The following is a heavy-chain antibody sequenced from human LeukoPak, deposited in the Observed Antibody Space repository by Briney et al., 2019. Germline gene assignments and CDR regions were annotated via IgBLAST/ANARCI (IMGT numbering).Heavy chain of an antibody. D-gene: IGHD6-19*01. V-gene: IGHV3-23*01. CDR2: ISGSGGST. CDR1: GFTFSSYA. Sequence: GGSLRLSCAASGFTFSSYAMSWVRQAPGKGLEWVSAISGSGGSTYYADPVKGRFTISRDNSKNTLYLQMNSLRAEDTAVYYCAKQQWLVRHYFDYWGQGTLVTVSS. J-gene: IGHJ4*02. CDR3: AKQQWLVRHYFDY.